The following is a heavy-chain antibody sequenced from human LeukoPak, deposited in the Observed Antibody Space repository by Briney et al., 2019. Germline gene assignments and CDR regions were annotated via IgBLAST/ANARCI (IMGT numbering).Heavy chain of an antibody. CDR3: ARSSDYYDSSGYLDY. J-gene: IGHJ4*02. V-gene: IGHV1-18*01. CDR2: ISAYNGNT. D-gene: IGHD3-22*01. CDR1: GYTFTSYG. Sequence: VASVKVSCKASGYTFTSYGISWVRQAPGQGLEWMGWISAYNGNTNYAQKLQGRVTMTTDTSTSTAYMELRSLRSDDTAVYYCARSSDYYDSSGYLDYWGQGTLATVSS.